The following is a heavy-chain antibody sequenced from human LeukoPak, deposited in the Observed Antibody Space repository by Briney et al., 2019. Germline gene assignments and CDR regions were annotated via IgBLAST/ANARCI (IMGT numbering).Heavy chain of an antibody. V-gene: IGHV7-4-1*02. J-gene: IGHJ4*02. CDR3: ARVDTNNWSRCDY. CDR2: INTNTGNP. CDR1: GYTFTSYA. D-gene: IGHD1-1*01. Sequence: ASVKVSCKAPGYTFTSYAMNWVRQAPGQGLEWMGWINTNTGNPTYAQGFTGRFVFSLDTSVSTAYLQISSLKAEGTAVYYCARVDTNNWSRCDYWGQGSLVTVSS.